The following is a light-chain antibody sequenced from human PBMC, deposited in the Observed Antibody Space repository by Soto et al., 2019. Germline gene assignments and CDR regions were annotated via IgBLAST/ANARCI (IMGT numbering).Light chain of an antibody. V-gene: IGKV1-5*03. CDR3: QQHYNYPT. J-gene: IGKJ1*01. CDR2: RAS. CDR1: QSISDW. Sequence: DIQMTQSPSTLSASVGDRVTITCRASQSISDWLAWYQQKPGKAPKLLIYRASSLESEVPSRFSGRGSGTDFTLTISSLQPDDFATYYCQQHYNYPTFGQGTKV.